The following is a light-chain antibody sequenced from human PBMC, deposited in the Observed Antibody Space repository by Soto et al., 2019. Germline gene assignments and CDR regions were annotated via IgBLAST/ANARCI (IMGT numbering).Light chain of an antibody. Sequence: QAVVTQPASVSGSPGQSIAISCTGISSDDVSWYQQHPGKAPKLIIFAVSNRPSGVSNRFSASKSDNTASLTVSGLQAEDEADYYCSSYKNTILEFGGGTKLTVL. CDR1: SSDD. CDR3: SSYKNTILE. CDR2: AVS. V-gene: IGLV2-14*01. J-gene: IGLJ2*01.